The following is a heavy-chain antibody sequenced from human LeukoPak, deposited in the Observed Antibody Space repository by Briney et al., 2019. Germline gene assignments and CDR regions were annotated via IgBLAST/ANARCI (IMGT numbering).Heavy chain of an antibody. V-gene: IGHV3-11*01. D-gene: IGHD3-22*01. J-gene: IGHJ4*02. Sequence: GGSLRLSCAASGFTFSDYYMSWIRQAPGKGVEWVSYIRSSGNTIYYADSVKCRFSIARDNAKKSLYLQMNSLRAEDTAVYYGAREYYYDSSGSMSTAFDYWGQGTLVTVSS. CDR3: AREYYYDSSGSMSTAFDY. CDR2: IRSSGNTI. CDR1: GFTFSDYY.